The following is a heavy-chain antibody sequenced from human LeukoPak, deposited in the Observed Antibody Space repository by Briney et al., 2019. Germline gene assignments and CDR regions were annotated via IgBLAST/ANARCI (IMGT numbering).Heavy chain of an antibody. J-gene: IGHJ4*02. CDR1: GFSLSTSGVG. V-gene: IGHV2-5*02. Sequence: SGPTLVKPTQTLTLTCTFSGFSLSTSGVGVGWIRQPPGKALEWLALIHWDDDKRYSPSLKSRLTITKDTSKNQVVLTMTNMDPVDTATYYCAHRRRVVATTKGSLDCSGGSCYSLYYFDYWGQGTLVTVSS. CDR2: IHWDDDK. CDR3: AHRRRVVATTKGSLDCSGGSCYSLYYFDY. D-gene: IGHD2-15*01.